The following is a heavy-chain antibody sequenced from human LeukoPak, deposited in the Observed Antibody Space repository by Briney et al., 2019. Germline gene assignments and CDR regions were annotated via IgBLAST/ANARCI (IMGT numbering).Heavy chain of an antibody. D-gene: IGHD6-13*01. CDR2: ISSISTII. V-gene: IGHV3-48*01. J-gene: IGHJ5*02. CDR1: GFTFNSFS. CDR3: AKGGDDVYSSSFRGNWFDP. Sequence: GGSLRLSCAASGFTFNSFSMNWVRQAPGKGLEWVSYISSISTIIYYAGSVKGRFTISRDNAKNSLYLQMNSLRAEDTAVYYCAKGGDDVYSSSFRGNWFDPWGQGTLVTVSS.